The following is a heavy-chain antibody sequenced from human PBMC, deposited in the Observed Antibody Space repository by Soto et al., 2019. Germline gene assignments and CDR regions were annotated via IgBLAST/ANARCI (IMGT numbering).Heavy chain of an antibody. CDR2: MNPNSGNT. Sequence: GASVKVSCKASGYTFTSYDINWVRQATGQGLEWMGWMNPNSGNTGYAQKFQGRVTMTRNTSISTAYMELSSLRSEDTAVYYCARGIKRSSSWYGHYYYYNMDVWGKGTTVTVSS. CDR1: GYTFTSYD. D-gene: IGHD6-13*01. J-gene: IGHJ6*03. CDR3: ARGIKRSSSWYGHYYYYNMDV. V-gene: IGHV1-8*01.